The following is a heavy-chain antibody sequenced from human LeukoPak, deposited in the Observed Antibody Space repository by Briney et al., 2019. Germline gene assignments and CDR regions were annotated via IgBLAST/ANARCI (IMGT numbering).Heavy chain of an antibody. CDR3: AIGHYPDASCAGDCYTSY. V-gene: IGHV3-23*01. CDR2: ITAGGDKT. J-gene: IGHJ4*02. CDR1: GLSFNNYA. D-gene: IGHD2-21*02. Sequence: GPSLTLSCAASGLSFNNYAMTWVRHQPGNGLEWVSCITAGGDKTFYADSVEGRLTISTDNTKNTLYRHTTIPRAADTAVYYCAIGHYPDASCAGDCYTSYWGQGTLVTVSS.